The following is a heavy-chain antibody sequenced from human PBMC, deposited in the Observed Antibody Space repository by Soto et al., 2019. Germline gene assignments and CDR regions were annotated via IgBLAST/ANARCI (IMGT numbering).Heavy chain of an antibody. J-gene: IGHJ4*02. CDR1: GYTFTGYA. CDR3: AREKVGANDY. Sequence: ASVKVSCKASGYTFTGYAMHWVRQAPGQRLEWMGWINAGNGNTKYSQKFQGRVTMTRNTSISTAYMELSSLRSEDTAVYYCAREKVGANDYWGQGTLVTVSS. D-gene: IGHD1-26*01. CDR2: INAGNGNT. V-gene: IGHV1-3*01.